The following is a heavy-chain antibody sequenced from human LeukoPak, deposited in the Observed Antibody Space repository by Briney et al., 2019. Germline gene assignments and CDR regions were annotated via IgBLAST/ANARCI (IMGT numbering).Heavy chain of an antibody. V-gene: IGHV4-4*07. Sequence: SETLSLTCTVSGGSITIYYWSWIRQPAGKGLEWIGRIYTSGSTNYNPSLKSRVTMSVDTSKNQFSLKLSSVTAADTAVYYCARVLKGRAPFDYWGQGTLVTVSS. CDR3: ARVLKGRAPFDY. J-gene: IGHJ4*02. CDR2: IYTSGST. CDR1: GGSITIYY.